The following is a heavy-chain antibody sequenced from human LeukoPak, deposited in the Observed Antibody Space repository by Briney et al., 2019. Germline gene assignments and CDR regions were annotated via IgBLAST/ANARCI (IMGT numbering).Heavy chain of an antibody. V-gene: IGHV1-69*13. CDR2: IIPIFGTA. Sequence: SVKVSCKASGGTFSSCAISWVRQAPGQGLEWMGGIIPIFGTANYAQKFQGRVTITADESTSTAYMELSSLRSEDTAVYYCARSDRYSYGNPHDYWGQGTLVTVSS. CDR3: ARSDRYSYGNPHDY. CDR1: GGTFSSCA. J-gene: IGHJ4*02. D-gene: IGHD5-18*01.